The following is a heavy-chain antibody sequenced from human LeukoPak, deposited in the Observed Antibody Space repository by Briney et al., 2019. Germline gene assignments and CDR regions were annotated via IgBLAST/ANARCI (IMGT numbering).Heavy chain of an antibody. V-gene: IGHV3-73*01. CDR1: GFTFSGSA. CDR2: IRSKASNYAT. D-gene: IGHD3-22*01. Sequence: GGSLRLSCAASGFTFSGSAMHWVRQASGKGLEWVGRIRSKASNYATVYAASVKGRFTISRDDSENTAYLQMNSLKTEDTAVYYCTRLDDSSGYYYQGFDYWGQGTLVTVSS. J-gene: IGHJ4*02. CDR3: TRLDDSSGYYYQGFDY.